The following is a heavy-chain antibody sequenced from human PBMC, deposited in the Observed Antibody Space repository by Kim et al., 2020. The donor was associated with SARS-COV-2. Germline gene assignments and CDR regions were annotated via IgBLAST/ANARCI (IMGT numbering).Heavy chain of an antibody. Sequence: YAQKFQGRVTMTEETSTDTAYMELSSLRSEDTAVYYCATEILPAAIPFDYWGQGTLVTVSS. D-gene: IGHD2-2*01. CDR3: ATEILPAAIPFDY. V-gene: IGHV1-24*01. J-gene: IGHJ4*02.